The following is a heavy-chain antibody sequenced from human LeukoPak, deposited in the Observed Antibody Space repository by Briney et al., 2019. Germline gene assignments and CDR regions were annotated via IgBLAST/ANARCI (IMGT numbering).Heavy chain of an antibody. CDR1: GFPFSSYS. J-gene: IGHJ2*01. CDR2: INSGSTTI. CDR3: ARSRTSNRYFDL. D-gene: IGHD2-8*01. Sequence: PEGSLRLSCAASGFPFSSYSMNWVRQAPGKGLEWVSYINSGSTTIYSADSVKGRFTISRDNAKNSLFLQMNSLRAEDTAVYYCARSRTSNRYFDLWGRGTLVTVSS. V-gene: IGHV3-48*01.